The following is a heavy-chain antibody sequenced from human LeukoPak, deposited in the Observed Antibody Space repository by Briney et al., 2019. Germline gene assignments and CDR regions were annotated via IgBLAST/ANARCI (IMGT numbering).Heavy chain of an antibody. Sequence: ASVKVSCKASGYTFTSYYMHWVRQAPGQGLEWMGIINPSGGSTSYAQKFQGRVTMTRDMSTSTVYMELSSLRSEDTAVYYCARDHVAAAGSSRYYYYMDVWGKGTTVTVSS. J-gene: IGHJ6*03. CDR2: INPSGGST. D-gene: IGHD6-13*01. CDR3: ARDHVAAAGSSRYYYYMDV. V-gene: IGHV1-46*01. CDR1: GYTFTSYY.